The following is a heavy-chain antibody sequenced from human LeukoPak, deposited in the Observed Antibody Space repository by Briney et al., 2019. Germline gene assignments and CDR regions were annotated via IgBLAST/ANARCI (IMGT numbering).Heavy chain of an antibody. CDR3: ARDRDVYSSRWNRNFAY. CDR2: IWYDGSNK. D-gene: IGHD6-13*01. V-gene: IGHV3-33*01. J-gene: IGHJ4*02. CDR1: GFTFSNYG. Sequence: PGGSLRLSRAASGFTFSNYGMHWVRQAPGKGLEWVAIIWYDGSNKYYADSVKGRFTISRDNSKNTLYLQMNSLRAEDTAVYYCARDRDVYSSRWNRNFAYWGQGTLVTVSA.